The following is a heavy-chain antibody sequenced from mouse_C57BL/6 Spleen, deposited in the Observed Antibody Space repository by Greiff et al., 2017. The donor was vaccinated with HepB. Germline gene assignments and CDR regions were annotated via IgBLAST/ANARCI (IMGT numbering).Heavy chain of an antibody. CDR2: IYPGDGDT. V-gene: IGHV1-82*01. D-gene: IGHD2-5*01. Sequence: VQLQQSGPELVKPGASVKISCKASGYAFSSSWMNWVKQRPGKGLEWIGRIYPGDGDTNYNGKFKGKATLTADKSSSTAYMQLSSLTSEDSAVYFVARENYSNYGFAYWGQGTLVTVSA. CDR3: ARENYSNYGFAY. J-gene: IGHJ3*01. CDR1: GYAFSSSW.